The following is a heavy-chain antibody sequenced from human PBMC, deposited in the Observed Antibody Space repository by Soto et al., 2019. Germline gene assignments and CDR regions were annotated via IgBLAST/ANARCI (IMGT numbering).Heavy chain of an antibody. D-gene: IGHD3-9*01. Sequence: VASVKVSCKASGGTFSSYAISWVRQAPGQGLEWMGGIIPIFGTANYAQKFQGRVTITADESTSTAYMELSSLRSEDTAVYYCARDSYDILTGYYPHFDYWGQGTLVTVSS. CDR3: ARDSYDILTGYYPHFDY. J-gene: IGHJ4*02. V-gene: IGHV1-69*13. CDR1: GGTFSSYA. CDR2: IIPIFGTA.